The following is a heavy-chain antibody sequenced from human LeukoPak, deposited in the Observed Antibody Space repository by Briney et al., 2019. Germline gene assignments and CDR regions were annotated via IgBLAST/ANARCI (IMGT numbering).Heavy chain of an antibody. Sequence: GRSLRLSCTASGFTFSSYAMHWVRQAPGKGLEWVALIWYDGSNKFYADSVKGRFTISRDNSKNTMYLQMNSLRAEDTAVYYCAIAPGYISGGHGDHGWSFDYWGQGTLVTVSS. J-gene: IGHJ4*02. CDR3: AIAPGYISGGHGDHGWSFDY. CDR1: GFTFSSYA. V-gene: IGHV3-33*01. CDR2: IWYDGSNK. D-gene: IGHD4-17*01.